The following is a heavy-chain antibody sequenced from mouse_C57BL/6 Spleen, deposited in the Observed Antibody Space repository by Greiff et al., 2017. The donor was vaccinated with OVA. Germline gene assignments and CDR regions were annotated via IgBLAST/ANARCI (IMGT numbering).Heavy chain of an antibody. Sequence: QVQLKESGAELVRPGSSVKLSCKASGYTFTSYWMHWVKQRPIQGLEWIGNIDPSDSETHYNQKFKDKATLTVDKSSSTAYMQLSSLTSEDSAVYYCARRNGNYLFAYWGQGTLVTVSA. CDR3: ARRNGNYLFAY. V-gene: IGHV1-52*01. J-gene: IGHJ3*01. CDR2: IDPSDSET. D-gene: IGHD2-1*01. CDR1: GYTFTSYW.